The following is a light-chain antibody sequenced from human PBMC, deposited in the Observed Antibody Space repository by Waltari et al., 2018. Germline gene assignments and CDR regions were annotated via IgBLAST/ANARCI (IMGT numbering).Light chain of an antibody. J-gene: IGKJ1*01. CDR1: QSISRF. CDR2: DAS. V-gene: IGKV3-20*01. Sequence: SCRASQSISRFLAWYQQKPGQAPRLRSYDASSSATGIPDRFSGSGSGTDFSLTISRLEPEDIAVYYCQKYGSLPATFGQGTKVEIK. CDR3: QKYGSLPAT.